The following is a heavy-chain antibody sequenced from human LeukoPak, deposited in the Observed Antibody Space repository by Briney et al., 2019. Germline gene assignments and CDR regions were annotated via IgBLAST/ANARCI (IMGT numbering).Heavy chain of an antibody. CDR3: AKSYSWVTTSPWFDP. CDR2: ISYDGSNK. V-gene: IGHV3-30*18. D-gene: IGHD4-17*01. CDR1: GFTLSSYG. Sequence: GGSLRLSCAASGFTLSSYGMHWVRQAPGKGLEWVAVISYDGSNKYYADSVKGRFTISRDNSKNTLYLQMNSLRAEDTAVYYCAKSYSWVTTSPWFDPWGQGTLVTVSS. J-gene: IGHJ5*02.